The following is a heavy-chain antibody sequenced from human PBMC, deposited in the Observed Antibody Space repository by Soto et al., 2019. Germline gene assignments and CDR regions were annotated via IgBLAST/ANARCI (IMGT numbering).Heavy chain of an antibody. CDR2: ISAFNGET. J-gene: IGHJ4*02. CDR3: VRDQQWLLPVPLNFDY. D-gene: IGHD6-19*01. V-gene: IGHV1-18*01. Sequence: ASVKVSCKASGFTFSDYGFSWVRQAPGRGLERMGWISAFNGETNYTQKSEGRVAMTTDAATTTAYMELRSLTVDDTAVYYCVRDQQWLLPVPLNFDYWGQGTVVTVSS. CDR1: GFTFSDYG.